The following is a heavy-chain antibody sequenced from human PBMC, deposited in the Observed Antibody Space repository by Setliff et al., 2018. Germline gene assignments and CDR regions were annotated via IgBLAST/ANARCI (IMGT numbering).Heavy chain of an antibody. V-gene: IGHV1-18*01. CDR3: VRSSAPQVVLAADFDF. CDR2: ISPYSGNT. D-gene: IGHD6-19*01. J-gene: IGHJ4*02. Sequence: ASVKVSCKTSGFGFTTFGFSWVRQAPGQGLEWLGPISPYSGNTNYPQWLRDRVTMTIDTSATTVYMELQSLRSDDTAVYYCVRSSAPQVVLAADFDFWGQGTPVTVSS. CDR1: GFGFTTFG.